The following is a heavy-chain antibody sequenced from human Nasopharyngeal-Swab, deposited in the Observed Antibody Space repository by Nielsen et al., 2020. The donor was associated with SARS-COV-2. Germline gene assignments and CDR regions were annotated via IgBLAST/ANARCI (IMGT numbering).Heavy chain of an antibody. CDR2: INPSGGRT. V-gene: IGHV1-46*01. CDR3: ARDLEAAASYYYFYMDV. Sequence: WVRQAPGQGLEWMGTINPSGGRTAYAQKFQGRVTMTRDTSTSTVYMELSSLRSDDTAVYYCARDLEAAASYYYFYMDVWGKGTTVTVFS. D-gene: IGHD2-15*01. J-gene: IGHJ6*03.